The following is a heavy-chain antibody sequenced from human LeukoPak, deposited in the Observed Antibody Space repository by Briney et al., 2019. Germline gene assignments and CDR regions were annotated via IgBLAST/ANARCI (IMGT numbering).Heavy chain of an antibody. Sequence: GGSLRLSCAASGFILSDYNMNWVRQAPGKGLEWVSFIAISGTYITYADSVKGRFTISRDNAKNSLYLQMNSLRAGDTAVYYCARDLSATARAYDYWGQGILVTVSS. V-gene: IGHV3-21*01. J-gene: IGHJ4*02. CDR2: IAISGTYI. CDR1: GFILSDYN. CDR3: ARDLSATARAYDY. D-gene: IGHD1-26*01.